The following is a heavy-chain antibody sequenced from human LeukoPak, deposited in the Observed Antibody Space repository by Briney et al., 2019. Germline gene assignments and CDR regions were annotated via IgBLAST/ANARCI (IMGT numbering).Heavy chain of an antibody. J-gene: IGHJ1*01. CDR2: ISGSGGSA. Sequence: PGGSLRLSCAASGFTFGSYAMSWVRQAPGKGLEWVSAISGSGGSAYYADSVKGRFTISRDNSKNTLYLQMNSLRAEDTAVYYCANSDYYDSSGYPLDAEYFQHWGQGTLVTVSS. D-gene: IGHD3-22*01. V-gene: IGHV3-23*01. CDR3: ANSDYYDSSGYPLDAEYFQH. CDR1: GFTFGSYA.